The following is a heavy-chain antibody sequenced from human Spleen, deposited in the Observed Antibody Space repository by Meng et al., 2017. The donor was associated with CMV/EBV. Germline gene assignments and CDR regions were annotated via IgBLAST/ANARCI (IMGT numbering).Heavy chain of an antibody. CDR1: FSDYY. V-gene: IGHV3-11*04. CDR3: ARANTPYYDFWSGYHSPDY. Sequence: FSDYYMTWIRQAPGKGLEWVSYISSSGNTIYNADSVKGRFTISRDNARNSLYLQMNRLRAEDTALYYCARANTPYYDFWSGYHSPDYWGQGTLVTVSS. CDR2: ISSSGNTI. J-gene: IGHJ4*02. D-gene: IGHD3-3*01.